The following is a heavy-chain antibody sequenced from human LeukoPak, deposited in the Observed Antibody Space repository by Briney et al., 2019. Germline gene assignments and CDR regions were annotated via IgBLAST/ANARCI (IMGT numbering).Heavy chain of an antibody. CDR2: IIVRGVGT. CDR3: VKSGGLRVFSDWSESGY. D-gene: IGHD6-19*01. CDR1: GFTFSSGA. V-gene: IGHV3-23*01. Sequence: GGSLRLSCAASGFTFSSGALSGARRAPGEGVEGLSVIIVRGVGTYYAESGKGRVTISRDKSRNKLSLQMSNLKADDTAIYYCVKSGGLRVFSDWSESGYWGQGTLVTVSS. J-gene: IGHJ4*02.